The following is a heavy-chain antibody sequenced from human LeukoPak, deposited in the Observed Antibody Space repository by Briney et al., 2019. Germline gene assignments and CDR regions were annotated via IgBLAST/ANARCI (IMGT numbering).Heavy chain of an antibody. CDR2: MNPNSGDT. J-gene: IGHJ4*02. CDR3: ARGLGDYYDTSDFYYAVPAH. CDR1: GYTFTTYD. D-gene: IGHD3-22*01. Sequence: ASVKVSCKASGYTFTTYDITWVRQATGQGLEWMGWMNPNSGDTAYAQKFQGRVAMTRDTSISTAYMELSGLRSDDTAVYYCARGLGDYYDTSDFYYAVPAHWGQGTLVTVSS. V-gene: IGHV1-8*01.